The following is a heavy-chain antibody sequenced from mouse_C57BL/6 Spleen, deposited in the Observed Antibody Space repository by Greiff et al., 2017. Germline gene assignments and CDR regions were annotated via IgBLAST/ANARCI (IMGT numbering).Heavy chain of an antibody. CDR3: ARWRDLGQDAMDY. Sequence: QVQLKESGAELVRPGTSVKVSCKASGYAFTNYLIEWVKQRPGQGLEWIGVINPGSGGTNYNEKFKGKATLTAEKSSSTAYMPLSSLTSEDSAVYFCARWRDLGQDAMDYWGQGTSVTVSS. CDR1: GYAFTNYL. J-gene: IGHJ4*01. D-gene: IGHD3-3*01. V-gene: IGHV1-54*01. CDR2: INPGSGGT.